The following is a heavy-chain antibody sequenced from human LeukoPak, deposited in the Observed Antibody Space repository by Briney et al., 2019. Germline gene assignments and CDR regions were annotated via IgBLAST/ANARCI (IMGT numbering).Heavy chain of an antibody. Sequence: GGSLRLSCAASGFTFSSYAMSWVRQAPEKGLEWVSAISGSGGSTFYADSVKGRFTISRDNSKNTLYLQMNSLRAEDTAVYYCAKDLFGVVTGYMDVWGKGTTVTVSS. V-gene: IGHV3-23*01. J-gene: IGHJ6*03. CDR2: ISGSGGST. CDR3: AKDLFGVVTGYMDV. CDR1: GFTFSSYA. D-gene: IGHD3-3*01.